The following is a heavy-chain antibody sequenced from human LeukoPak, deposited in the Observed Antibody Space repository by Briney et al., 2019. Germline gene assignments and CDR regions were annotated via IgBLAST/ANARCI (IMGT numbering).Heavy chain of an antibody. Sequence: GESLKISCKGSGYGFTSYWIGWVRQMPGKGLEWMGIIYPGDSDTRYSPSFQGQVTISADKSISTAYLQWSSLKASDTAMYYCARQLSYYDSSGYYYYYYYYMDVWGKGTTVTVSS. CDR2: IYPGDSDT. V-gene: IGHV5-51*01. CDR1: GYGFTSYW. CDR3: ARQLSYYDSSGYYYYYYYYMDV. J-gene: IGHJ6*03. D-gene: IGHD3-22*01.